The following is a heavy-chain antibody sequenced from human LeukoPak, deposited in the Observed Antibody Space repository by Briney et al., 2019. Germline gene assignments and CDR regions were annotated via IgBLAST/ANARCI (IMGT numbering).Heavy chain of an antibody. CDR3: ARQADDINGLLDY. D-gene: IGHD3-22*01. V-gene: IGHV4-39*01. J-gene: IGHJ4*02. CDR2: IFYSGST. Sequence: SETLSLTCTVSGGSISSRSYYWGWIRQPPGKGLEWIGTIFYSGSTYYHPSLKSRVTISVDTSKNQFYLKLSSVTAADAAVYYCARQADDINGLLDYWGQGTLVTVSS. CDR1: GGSISSRSYY.